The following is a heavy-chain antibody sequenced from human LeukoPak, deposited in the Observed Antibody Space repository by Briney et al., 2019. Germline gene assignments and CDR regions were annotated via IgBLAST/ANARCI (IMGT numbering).Heavy chain of an antibody. V-gene: IGHV4-61*02. CDR3: AREGYCSSTSCYTVRGDAFDI. CDR2: IYTSGST. CDR1: GGSISSAGYY. J-gene: IGHJ3*02. Sequence: SETLSLTCTVSGGSISSAGYYWNWIRQPAGKGLEWIGLIYTSGSTNYNPSLKSRVTISVDTSKNQVSLKLSSVTAADTAVYYCAREGYCSSTSCYTVRGDAFDIWGQGTMVTVSS. D-gene: IGHD2-2*02.